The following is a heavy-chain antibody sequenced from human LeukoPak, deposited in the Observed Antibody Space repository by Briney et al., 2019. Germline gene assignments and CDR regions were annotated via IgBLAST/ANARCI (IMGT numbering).Heavy chain of an antibody. D-gene: IGHD3-9*01. CDR3: ASELRYFD. CDR2: IYSGGST. V-gene: IGHV3-66*01. CDR1: GFTFSSYA. Sequence: GGSLRLSCAASGFTFSSYAMHWVRQAPGKGLEWVSVIYSGGSTYYADSVKGRFTISGDNSKNTLYLQMNSLRAEDTAVYYCASELRYFDWGQGTLVTVSS. J-gene: IGHJ4*02.